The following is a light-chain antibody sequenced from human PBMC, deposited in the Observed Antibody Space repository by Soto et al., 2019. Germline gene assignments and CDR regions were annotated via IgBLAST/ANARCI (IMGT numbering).Light chain of an antibody. CDR2: GAP. J-gene: IGKJ1*01. Sequence: EIVLTQSPGTLSLSPGERATLSCRASQSISSSYLAWYQQKPGQAPRLLIYGAPRRATGIPDRFSGSGSGTDFTLTISRVEPEDFAVYNCQQYDNSRWTFGQGTKVDIK. V-gene: IGKV3-20*01. CDR3: QQYDNSRWT. CDR1: QSISSSY.